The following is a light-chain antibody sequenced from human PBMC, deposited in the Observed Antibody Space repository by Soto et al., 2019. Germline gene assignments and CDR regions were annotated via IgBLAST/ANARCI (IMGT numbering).Light chain of an antibody. V-gene: IGKV3-20*01. J-gene: IGKJ1*01. CDR2: GVS. CDR1: QSVNSY. CDR3: QQYGSSRT. Sequence: EFVLTQSPGTLSLSPGERASLSCRASQSVNSYLAWYQQKPGQAPRLLIYGVSRRATGIPERFSDSGSGRDFTLTISRPVHEGVAVYYCQQYGSSRTFGQGTKVSIK.